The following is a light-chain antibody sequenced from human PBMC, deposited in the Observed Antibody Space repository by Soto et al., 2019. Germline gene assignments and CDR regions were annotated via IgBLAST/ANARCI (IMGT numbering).Light chain of an antibody. Sequence: DIQMTQSPYSLSASVGDRVTITCRASQNITNNLSWYQQKPGKAPNLLIYHASKLAKGVTSRFSGSGSGTDFSFIITSLQREDLATYYCQQYYGLPPLTFGQGTRLEIK. CDR3: QQYYGLPPLT. J-gene: IGKJ5*01. CDR1: QNITNN. CDR2: HAS. V-gene: IGKV1-33*01.